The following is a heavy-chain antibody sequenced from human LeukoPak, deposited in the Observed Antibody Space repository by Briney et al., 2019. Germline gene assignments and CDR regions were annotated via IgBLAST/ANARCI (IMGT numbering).Heavy chain of an antibody. CDR3: ARGGGAGRAFDI. J-gene: IGHJ3*02. V-gene: IGHV4-39*01. CDR2: IYYTGGT. D-gene: IGHD1-26*01. CDR1: GGSITSSSYY. Sequence: SETLSLTCSVSGGSITSSSYYCAWIRQPPGTGLEWIGSIYYTGGTYYNPSLKSRLTISLGTSKNQFSLKLNSVTAADTAVYYCARGGGAGRAFDIWGQGTMVTVSS.